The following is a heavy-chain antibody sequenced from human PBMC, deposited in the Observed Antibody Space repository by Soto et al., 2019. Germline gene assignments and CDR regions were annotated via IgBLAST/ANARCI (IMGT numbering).Heavy chain of an antibody. D-gene: IGHD6-19*01. CDR1: GGTFSNFA. CDR3: ARRPGPAVALPFDD. V-gene: IGHV1-69*01. CDR2: IIPIFGTV. Sequence: QVQLVQSGAEVKKPGSSVKVSCKASGGTFSNFAINWVRQAPGQGLEWMGGIIPIFGTVNYAQKFQGRVTITAAESTSTAYMELNSLKSEDTAVYYCARRPGPAVALPFDDWGQGTLVTVSS. J-gene: IGHJ4*02.